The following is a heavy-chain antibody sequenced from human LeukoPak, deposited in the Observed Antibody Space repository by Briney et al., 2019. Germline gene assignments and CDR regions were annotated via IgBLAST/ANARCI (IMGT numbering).Heavy chain of an antibody. CDR2: IYTSGTT. CDR3: ARTSPRAATFDY. V-gene: IGHV4-4*07. J-gene: IGHJ4*02. D-gene: IGHD2-15*01. CDR1: GGSISSYY. Sequence: PSGTLSLTCAVSGGSISSYYWSWIRQPAGKGLEWIGRIYTSGTTNYNPSLKSRVTMSVGTSKNQFSLNLNSVTAADTAVYYCARTSPRAATFDYWGQGTLVTVSS.